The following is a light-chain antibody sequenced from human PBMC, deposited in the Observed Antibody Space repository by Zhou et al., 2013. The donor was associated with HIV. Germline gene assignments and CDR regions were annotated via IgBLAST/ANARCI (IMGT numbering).Light chain of an antibody. Sequence: AIQMTQSPSSLSASVGDRVTITCRASQGIRNDLGWYQQKPGKVPKLLINAASTLEGGVPSRFSGSGSGTDFTLTISCLQPEDFATYYCQQLNSYPPAYTFGQGPSWRSN. V-gene: IGKV1-6*01. J-gene: IGKJ2*01. CDR1: QGIRND. CDR3: QQLNSYPPAYT. CDR2: AAS.